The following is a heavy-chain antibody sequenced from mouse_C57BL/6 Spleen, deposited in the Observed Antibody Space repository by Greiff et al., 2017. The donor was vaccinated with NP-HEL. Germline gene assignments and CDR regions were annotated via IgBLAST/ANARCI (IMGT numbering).Heavy chain of an antibody. CDR3: ARGDYYAD. CDR2: IDPSDSYT. V-gene: IGHV1-59*01. J-gene: IGHJ2*01. Sequence: QVQLQQPGAELVRPGTSVKLSCKASGYTFTSYWMHWVKQRPGQGLEWIGVIDPSDSYTNYNQKLKGKATLTVDTSSSTAYMQLSSLTSEDSAVYYCARGDYYADWGQGTTLTVSS. CDR1: GYTFTSYW.